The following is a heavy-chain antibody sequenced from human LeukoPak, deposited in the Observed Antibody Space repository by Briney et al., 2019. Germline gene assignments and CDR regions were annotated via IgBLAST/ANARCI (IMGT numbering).Heavy chain of an antibody. J-gene: IGHJ4*02. D-gene: IGHD3-22*01. CDR2: IIPIFGTA. CDR1: GYTFTGYY. Sequence: ASVKVSCKASGYTFTGYYMHWVRQAPGQGLEWMGGIIPIFGTANYAQKFQGRVTITADESTSTAYMELSSLRSEDTAVYYCASDYYDSSGTERFDYWGQGTLVTVSS. CDR3: ASDYYDSSGTERFDY. V-gene: IGHV1-69*13.